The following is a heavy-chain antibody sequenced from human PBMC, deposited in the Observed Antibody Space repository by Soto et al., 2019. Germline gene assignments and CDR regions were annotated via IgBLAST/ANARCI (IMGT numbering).Heavy chain of an antibody. V-gene: IGHV4-59*01. CDR2: IYYSGST. D-gene: IGHD3-10*01. J-gene: IGHJ5*02. Sequence: SETLSLTCTVSGGSISSYYWSWIRQPPGKGLEWIGYIYYSGSTNYNPSLKSRVTISVDTSKNQFPLKLSSVTAADTAVYYCARALFRGITMVRGVPFDPWGQGTLVTVSS. CDR3: ARALFRGITMVRGVPFDP. CDR1: GGSISSYY.